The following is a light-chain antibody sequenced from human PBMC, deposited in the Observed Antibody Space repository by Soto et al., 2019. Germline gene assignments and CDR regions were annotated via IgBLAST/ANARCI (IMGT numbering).Light chain of an antibody. CDR1: QSISRS. CDR2: DAS. Sequence: DIQMTQSPSTLSASVGDRVTITCRSSQSISRSLACYQQKPGKAPNLLIFDASSLEGGVPSRFSGSGFGTEFTLTITNLQPADFATYYCQQYSDFLISFGPGTTVDFK. CDR3: QQYSDFLIS. J-gene: IGKJ3*01. V-gene: IGKV1-5*01.